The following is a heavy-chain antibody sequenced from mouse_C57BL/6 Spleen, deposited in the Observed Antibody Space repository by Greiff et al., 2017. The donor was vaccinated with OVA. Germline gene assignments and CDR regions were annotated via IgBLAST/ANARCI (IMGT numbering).Heavy chain of an antibody. CDR2: IYPGNSDT. V-gene: IGHV1-5*01. CDR3: TRSRDYLYAMDY. J-gene: IGHJ4*01. Sequence: VQLQQSGTVLARPGASVKMSCKTSGYTFTSYWMHWVKQRPGQGLEWIGAIYPGNSDTSYNQKFKGKAKLTAVTSASTAYMELSSLTNEDSAVYYCTRSRDYLYAMDYWGQGTSVTVSS. D-gene: IGHD2-4*01. CDR1: GYTFTSYW.